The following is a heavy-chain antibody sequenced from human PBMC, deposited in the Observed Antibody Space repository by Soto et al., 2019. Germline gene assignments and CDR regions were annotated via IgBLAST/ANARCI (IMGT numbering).Heavy chain of an antibody. CDR3: ARVLWFGESGYFDY. J-gene: IGHJ4*02. D-gene: IGHD3-10*01. CDR2: IYYSGST. Sequence: SETLSLTCTVSGGSISSGDYYWSWIRQPPGKGLEWIGYIYYSGSTYYNPSLKSRVTISVDTSKNQFSLKLSSVTAADTAVYYCARVLWFGESGYFDYWGQGTLVTVSS. V-gene: IGHV4-30-4*01. CDR1: GGSISSGDYY.